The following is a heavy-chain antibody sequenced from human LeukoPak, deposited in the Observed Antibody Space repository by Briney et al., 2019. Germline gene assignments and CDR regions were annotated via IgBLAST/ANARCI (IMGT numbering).Heavy chain of an antibody. V-gene: IGHV4-59*12. Sequence: SETLSLTCTVSGGSISSYYWTWIRQPPGKGLEWLGYIYYSGSTNYNPSLKSRVTISLDTSKNQFSLRLTSVTAADTAVYYCARVGYYDSSGYYLGYYFDYWGQGTLVTVSS. J-gene: IGHJ4*02. CDR1: GGSISSYY. CDR3: ARVGYYDSSGYYLGYYFDY. CDR2: IYYSGST. D-gene: IGHD3-22*01.